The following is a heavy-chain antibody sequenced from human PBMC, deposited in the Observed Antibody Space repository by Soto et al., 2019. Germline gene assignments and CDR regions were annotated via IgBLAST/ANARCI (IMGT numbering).Heavy chain of an antibody. CDR1: GYTLTELS. Sequence: ASVKVSCKVSGYTLTELSMHWVRQAPGQGLEWMGIINPSGGSTSYAQKFQGRVTMTRDTSTSTVYMELSSLRSEDTAVYYCARERGSGYDFWSGYYGPNYYYGMDVWGQGTTVTVSS. CDR2: INPSGGST. J-gene: IGHJ6*02. CDR3: ARERGSGYDFWSGYYGPNYYYGMDV. D-gene: IGHD3-3*01. V-gene: IGHV1-46*01.